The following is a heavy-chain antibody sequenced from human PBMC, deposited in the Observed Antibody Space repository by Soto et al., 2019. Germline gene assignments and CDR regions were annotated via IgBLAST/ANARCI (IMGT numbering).Heavy chain of an antibody. D-gene: IGHD6-13*01. CDR2: ISVYNGNT. CDR3: ASDVAAADY. V-gene: IGHV1-18*01. Sequence: ASVKVSCKASGYTFASYGITWVRQAPGQGLECMGWISVYNGNTNHSQKFQGRVTITRDTSASTAYMELSSLRSEDTAVYYCASDVAAADYWGQGTLVTVSS. J-gene: IGHJ4*02. CDR1: GYTFASYG.